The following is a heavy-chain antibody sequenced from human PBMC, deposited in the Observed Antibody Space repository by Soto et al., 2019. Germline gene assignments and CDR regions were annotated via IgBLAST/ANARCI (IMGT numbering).Heavy chain of an antibody. Sequence: ASVKVSCKASGYSFTSYAIYWVRQAPGQRLEWMGWINAGNGNTKYSQKLQGRVTITGDTSASTAHMELSSLRSEDTAAYFCARGVENIVVVLDVFGYYGMDVWGQGTTVTVSS. D-gene: IGHD2-2*01. CDR3: ARGVENIVVVLDVFGYYGMDV. CDR1: GYSFTSYA. CDR2: INAGNGNT. J-gene: IGHJ6*02. V-gene: IGHV1-3*01.